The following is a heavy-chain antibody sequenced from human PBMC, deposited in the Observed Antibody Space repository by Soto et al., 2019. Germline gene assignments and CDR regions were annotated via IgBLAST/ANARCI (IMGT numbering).Heavy chain of an antibody. J-gene: IGHJ4*02. CDR3: ARDNYGGNSKYYFGY. CDR2: IIPIFGTA. V-gene: IGHV1-69*13. D-gene: IGHD2-21*02. CDR1: GGTFSSYA. Sequence: SVKVSCKASGGTFSSYAISWVRQAPGQGLEWMGGIIPIFGTANYAQKFQGRVTITADESTSTAYMELSSLRSEDTAVYYCARDNYGGNSKYYFGYWGQGTLVTV.